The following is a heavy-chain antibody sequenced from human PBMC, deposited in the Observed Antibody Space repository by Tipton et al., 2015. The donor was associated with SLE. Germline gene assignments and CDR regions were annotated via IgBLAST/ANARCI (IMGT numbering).Heavy chain of an antibody. Sequence: TLSLTCTVSRGSISSQYSSWIRQPPGKGLAWIGYIYYSGSTNYNPSLKSRVTIAIDTSKNQVSLKLSSVTAADTAVYYCARGGQWLVGWFDPWVQGTLVTVSS. CDR2: IYYSGST. J-gene: IGHJ5*02. D-gene: IGHD6-19*01. CDR3: ARGGQWLVGWFDP. CDR1: RGSISSQY. V-gene: IGHV4-59*11.